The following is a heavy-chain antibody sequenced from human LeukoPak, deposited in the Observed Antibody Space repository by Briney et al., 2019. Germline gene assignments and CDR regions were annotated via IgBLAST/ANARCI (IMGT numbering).Heavy chain of an antibody. J-gene: IGHJ6*02. Sequence: SQTLSLTCTVSGGSISGGGYYWSWIRQPPGKGLECIGYIFHSGSTYYNPSLKSRVTISVDRSKNQFSLKLNSVTTADTAVYYCARDRGGAPLVARMDVWGQGTTVTVSS. V-gene: IGHV4-30-2*01. D-gene: IGHD3-10*01. CDR1: GGSISGGGYY. CDR2: IFHSGST. CDR3: ARDRGGAPLVARMDV.